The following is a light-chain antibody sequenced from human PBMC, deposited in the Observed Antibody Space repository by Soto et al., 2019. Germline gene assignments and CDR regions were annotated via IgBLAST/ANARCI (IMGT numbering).Light chain of an antibody. CDR2: GSS. J-gene: IGKJ3*01. CDR1: QSVSSSY. CDR3: QQYGSSPIFT. Sequence: EIVLTQSPGTLSLSPGERATLSCRASQSVSSSYLAWYQQKPGQAPRLLIYGSSSRATGIPDRFSGRGSGTAFTLTISRLEPEDFAMYYCQQYGSSPIFTFGPGTKVDIK. V-gene: IGKV3-20*01.